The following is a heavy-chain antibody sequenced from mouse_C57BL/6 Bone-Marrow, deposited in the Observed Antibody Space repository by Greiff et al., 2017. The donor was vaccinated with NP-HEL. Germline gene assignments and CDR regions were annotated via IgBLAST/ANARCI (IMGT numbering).Heavy chain of an antibody. CDR3: ARSDGYYGYFDV. Sequence: VKLMESGAELVRPGTSVKMSCKASGYTFTNYWIGWAKQRPGHGLEWIGDIYPGGGYTNYNEKFKGKATLTADKSSSTAYMQFSSLTSEDSAIYYCARSDGYYGYFDVWGTGTTVTVSS. J-gene: IGHJ1*03. CDR2: IYPGGGYT. CDR1: GYTFTNYW. V-gene: IGHV1-63*01. D-gene: IGHD2-3*01.